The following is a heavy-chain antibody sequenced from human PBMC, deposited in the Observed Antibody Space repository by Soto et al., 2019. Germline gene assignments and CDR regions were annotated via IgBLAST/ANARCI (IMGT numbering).Heavy chain of an antibody. J-gene: IGHJ6*02. CDR2: ISSSSSYI. Sequence: GGSLRLSCAASGFTFSSYAMSWVRQAPGKGLEWVSAISSSSSYIYYADSVKGRFTISRDNAKNSLYLQMNSLRAEDTAVYYCARDRPYYDILTGPTYVMDVWGQGTTVTVSS. CDR3: ARDRPYYDILTGPTYVMDV. D-gene: IGHD3-9*01. V-gene: IGHV3-21*01. CDR1: GFTFSSYA.